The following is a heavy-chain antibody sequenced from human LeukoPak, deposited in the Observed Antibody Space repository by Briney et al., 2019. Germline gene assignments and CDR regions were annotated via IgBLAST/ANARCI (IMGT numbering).Heavy chain of an antibody. CDR1: GFTFSSYW. J-gene: IGHJ4*02. Sequence: GSLRLSCAASGFTFSSYWMSWVRQAPGKGLEWIGSIYHSGSTYYNPSLKSRVTISVDTSKNQFSLKLSSVTAADTAVYYCARTYYDILTGSLYFDYWGQGTLVTVSS. D-gene: IGHD3-9*01. CDR2: IYHSGST. CDR3: ARTYYDILTGSLYFDY. V-gene: IGHV4-38-2*01.